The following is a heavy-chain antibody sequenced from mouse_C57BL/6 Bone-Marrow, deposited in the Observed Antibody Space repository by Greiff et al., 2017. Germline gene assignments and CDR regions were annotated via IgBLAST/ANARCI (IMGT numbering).Heavy chain of an antibody. Sequence: EVQLVESGGGLVKPGGSLKLSCAASGFTFSSYTMSWVRQTPEKRLEWVATISGGGGNTYYPDSVKGRFTISRDNAKNTLYLQMSSLRSEDTALYYCARQGQLPFAYWGQGTLVTVSA. CDR1: GFTFSSYT. CDR3: ARQGQLPFAY. J-gene: IGHJ3*01. V-gene: IGHV5-9*01. D-gene: IGHD6-1*01. CDR2: ISGGGGNT.